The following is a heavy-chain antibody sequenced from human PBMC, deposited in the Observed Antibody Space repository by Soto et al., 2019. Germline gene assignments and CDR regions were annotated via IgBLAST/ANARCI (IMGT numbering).Heavy chain of an antibody. V-gene: IGHV1-58*01. Sequence: ASVKVSFKACGLTFTRSAVRWLRQARGQRLEWIGWIGVGSGNRHYAQKFQERVTITRDMSTNTAYMELSSLRSEDTAVYYCAALGVNFDHWGQGTLVTVSS. CDR1: GLTFTRSA. D-gene: IGHD2-8*01. CDR2: IGVGSGNR. J-gene: IGHJ4*02. CDR3: AALGVNFDH.